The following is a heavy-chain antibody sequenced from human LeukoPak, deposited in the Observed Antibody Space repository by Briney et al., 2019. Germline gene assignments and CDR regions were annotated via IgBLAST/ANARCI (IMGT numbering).Heavy chain of an antibody. J-gene: IGHJ4*02. V-gene: IGHV4-34*01. CDR2: INHSGST. Sequence: SETLSLTCAVYGGSFSGYYWSWIRQPPGKGLEWIGEINHSGSTNYNPSLKSRVTISVDTSKNQFSLKLSSVTAADTAVYYCARKLGIFTVTTAVDYGGQGTLVTVSS. D-gene: IGHD4-17*01. CDR3: ARKLGIFTVTTAVDY. CDR1: GGSFSGYY.